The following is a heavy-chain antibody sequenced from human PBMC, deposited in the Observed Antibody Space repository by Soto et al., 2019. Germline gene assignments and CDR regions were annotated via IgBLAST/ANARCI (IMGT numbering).Heavy chain of an antibody. D-gene: IGHD2-21*01. Sequence: SVKVSCKASGGTFSSYAISWVRQAPGQGLEWMGGIIPIFGTANYAQKFQGRVTITADESTSTAYMELSSLRSEDTAVYYCARCAWVEMASNFYYYFDYWGQGALVTVSS. CDR1: GGTFSSYA. V-gene: IGHV1-69*13. CDR2: IIPIFGTA. J-gene: IGHJ4*02. CDR3: ARCAWVEMASNFYYYFDY.